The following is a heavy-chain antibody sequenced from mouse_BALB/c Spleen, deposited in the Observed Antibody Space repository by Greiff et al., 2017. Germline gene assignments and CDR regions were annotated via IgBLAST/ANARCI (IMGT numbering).Heavy chain of an antibody. D-gene: IGHD4-1*01. CDR3: ARRLTGTGGLYFDY. CDR1: GYSITSDYA. V-gene: IGHV3-2*02. J-gene: IGHJ2*01. CDR2: ISYSGST. Sequence: EVKLVESGPGLVKPSQSLSLTCTVTGYSITSDYAWNWIRQFPGNKLEWMGYISYSGSTSYNPSLKSRISITRDTSKNQFFLQLNSVTTEDTATYYCARRLTGTGGLYFDYWGQGTTLTVSS.